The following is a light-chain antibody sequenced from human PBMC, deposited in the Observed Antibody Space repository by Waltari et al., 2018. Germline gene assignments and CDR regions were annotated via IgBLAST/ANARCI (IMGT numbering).Light chain of an antibody. V-gene: IGLV3-27*01. CDR1: LLAKKY. CDR3: YSATDNQAV. Sequence: SDELTQPSSVSVSPGQTARITWSGDLLAKKYARWFQQKPGQAPVLVIYKEGERPSGIPERFSASSSGTTDTLTITGAQLEDEADYYCYSATDNQAVFGGGTKLTVL. CDR2: KEG. J-gene: IGLJ3*02.